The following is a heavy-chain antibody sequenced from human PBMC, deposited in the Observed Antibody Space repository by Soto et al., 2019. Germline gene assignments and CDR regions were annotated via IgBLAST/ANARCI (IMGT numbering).Heavy chain of an antibody. CDR3: ARSVNRGYSYGYGH. Sequence: SETLSLTCSVSGGAITNYYWNWIRQTPGKGLEWIGYIYHTGSTSKNPSLKSRVTLSLDTSKNQLTLNLTSVTAADTAIYYCARSVNRGYSYGYGHWGQGTLVTVSS. CDR2: IYHTGST. J-gene: IGHJ4*02. CDR1: GGAITNYY. D-gene: IGHD5-18*01. V-gene: IGHV4-59*01.